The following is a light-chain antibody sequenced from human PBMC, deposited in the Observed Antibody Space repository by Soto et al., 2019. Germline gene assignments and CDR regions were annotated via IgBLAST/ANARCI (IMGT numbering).Light chain of an antibody. V-gene: IGKV1-5*03. CDR3: QQLLSYPIT. J-gene: IGKJ5*01. CDR1: QTIDSW. Sequence: DIQMTQSPSTLSASVGDRVTITCRASQTIDSWLAWYQQRPGKPPNLLIYKASNLERGVPSRFSGSGSGTEFTLTISSLQPEDFATYYCQQLLSYPITFGQGTRLEIK. CDR2: KAS.